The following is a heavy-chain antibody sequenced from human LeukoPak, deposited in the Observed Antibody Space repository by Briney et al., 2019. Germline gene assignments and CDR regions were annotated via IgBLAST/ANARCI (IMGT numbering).Heavy chain of an antibody. Sequence: AGGSLRLSCAASGFTFSSYGMSWVRQAPGKGLEWVSAISGSGGSTYYADSVKGRFTISRDNSKNTLYLQMNSLRAEDTAVYYCAKSDYYGSGSSTYFDYWGQGTLVTVSS. V-gene: IGHV3-23*01. CDR1: GFTFSSYG. J-gene: IGHJ4*02. D-gene: IGHD3-10*01. CDR2: ISGSGGST. CDR3: AKSDYYGSGSSTYFDY.